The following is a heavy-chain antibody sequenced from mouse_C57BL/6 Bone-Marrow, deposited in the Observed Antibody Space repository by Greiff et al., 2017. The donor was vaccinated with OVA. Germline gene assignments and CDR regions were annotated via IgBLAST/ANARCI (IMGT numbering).Heavy chain of an antibody. V-gene: IGHV5-9-1*02. CDR2: ISSGGDYI. D-gene: IGHD1-1*01. J-gene: IGHJ4*01. CDR1: GFTFSSYA. CDR3: TRLQTAMDD. Sequence: EVKLMESGEGLVKPGGSLKLSCAASGFTFSSYAMSWVRQTPEKRLEWVAYISSGGDYIYYAETVKGRFTISRDNARNTLYLQMSSLKSEDTAMYYCTRLQTAMDDWGQGTPVTVSS.